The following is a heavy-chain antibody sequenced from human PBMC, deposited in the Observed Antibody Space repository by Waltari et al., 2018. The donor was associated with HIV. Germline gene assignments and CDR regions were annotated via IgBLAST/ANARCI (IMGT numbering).Heavy chain of an antibody. V-gene: IGHV1-18*01. Sequence: QLVQSGIEVKKPGASVKVSCRASGYRFSDYGITWVRQAPGQGPEWMGWINTYNGRTNLSQRFRGRVSVTTATATNTAYLELTSLTSADTAIYYCARASTIPESGTTGNFEYWGQGTLVTVSS. CDR2: INTYNGRT. D-gene: IGHD2-2*01. CDR1: GYRFSDYG. CDR3: ARASTIPESGTTGNFEY. J-gene: IGHJ4*02.